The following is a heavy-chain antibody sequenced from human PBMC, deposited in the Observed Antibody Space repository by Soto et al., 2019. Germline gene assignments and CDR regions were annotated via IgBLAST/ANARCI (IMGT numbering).Heavy chain of an antibody. CDR2: ISYDGSNK. V-gene: IGHV3-30-3*01. Sequence: GGSLRLSCAASGFTFSSYAMHWVRQAPGKGLEWVAVISYDGSNKYYADSVKGRFTISRDNSKNTLYLQMNSLRAEDTAVYYCARDSGQWLASVVFDYWGQGTLVTVSS. CDR3: ARDSGQWLASVVFDY. CDR1: GFTFSSYA. J-gene: IGHJ4*02. D-gene: IGHD6-19*01.